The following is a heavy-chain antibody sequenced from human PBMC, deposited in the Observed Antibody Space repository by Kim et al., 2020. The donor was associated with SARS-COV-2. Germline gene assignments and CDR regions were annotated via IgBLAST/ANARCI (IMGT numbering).Heavy chain of an antibody. CDR3: ARDMGLGFGELNPYYYYGMDA. CDR2: ISAYNGNT. CDR1: GYTFTSYG. D-gene: IGHD3-10*01. Sequence: ASVKVSCKASGYTFTSYGISWVRQAPGQGLEWMGWISAYNGNTNYAQKLQGRVTMTTDTSTSTAYMELRSLRSDDTAVYYWARDMGLGFGELNPYYYYGMDAWGQGTTVTVSS. J-gene: IGHJ6*02. V-gene: IGHV1-18*01.